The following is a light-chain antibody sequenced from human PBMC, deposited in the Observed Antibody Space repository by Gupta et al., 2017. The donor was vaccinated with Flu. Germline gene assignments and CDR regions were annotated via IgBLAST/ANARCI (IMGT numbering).Light chain of an antibody. CDR2: DAS. Sequence: PATLSLSRGESATPSCRASQTVGRFVCCYQKQPGQAPRLLRADASTRATGIPARCGGRGSGKVCIPTISRLEPEDVAVYFCQQCADGPMTFGQGTRVEIK. CDR3: QQCADGPMT. J-gene: IGKJ5*01. CDR1: QTVGRF. V-gene: IGKV3-11*01.